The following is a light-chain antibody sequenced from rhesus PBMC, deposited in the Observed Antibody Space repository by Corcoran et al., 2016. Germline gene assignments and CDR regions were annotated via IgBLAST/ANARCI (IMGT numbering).Light chain of an antibody. CDR2: EGS. CDR1: SSDIGGYNR. CDR3: SSDASSGTCI. J-gene: IGLJ1*01. Sequence: QAAPTQSPSMSVSPGLSVPLSCPVTSSDIGGYNRVSWYQQHPGKAPKLMIYEGSKRPSGVSDRFSGSKSANTASLTISGLQTEDGADYSCSSDASSGTCIFGAGTRLTVL. V-gene: IGLV2-13*03.